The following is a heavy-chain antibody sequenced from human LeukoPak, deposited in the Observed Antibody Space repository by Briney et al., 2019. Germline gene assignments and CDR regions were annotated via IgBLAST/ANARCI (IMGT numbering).Heavy chain of an antibody. CDR2: IYYSGST. CDR3: ARDRTSGGWYPDYWYFDL. J-gene: IGHJ2*01. CDR1: GDSISSYY. V-gene: IGHV4-59*01. D-gene: IGHD6-19*01. Sequence: SETLSLTCTVSGDSISSYYWSWIRQPPGKGLEWVGYIYYSGSTNYNPSLKSRVTISVDTSKNQVSLKLSSVTAADTAVYYCARDRTSGGWYPDYWYFDLWGRGTLVTVSS.